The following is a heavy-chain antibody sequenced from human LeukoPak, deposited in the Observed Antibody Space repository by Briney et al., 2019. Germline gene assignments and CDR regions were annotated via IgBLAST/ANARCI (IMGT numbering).Heavy chain of an antibody. CDR2: IYSGGST. V-gene: IGHV3-53*01. J-gene: IGHJ4*02. CDR3: ARDRYGGRSYYFDY. Sequence: GGSLRLSCTASGFTFGDYAMSWFRQAPGKGLEWVSVIYSGGSTYYADSVKGRFTISRDNSKNTLYLQMNSLRAEDTAVYYCARDRYGGRSYYFDYWGQGTLVTVSS. CDR1: GFTFGDYA. D-gene: IGHD4-23*01.